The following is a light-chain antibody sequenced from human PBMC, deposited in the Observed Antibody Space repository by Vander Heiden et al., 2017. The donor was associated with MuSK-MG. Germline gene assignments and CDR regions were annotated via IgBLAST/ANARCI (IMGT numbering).Light chain of an antibody. Sequence: ERVSITGRASQSIRRYLNLYQQKPGKAPKLLIYAASSLQMGVPSTFSGSGYGKDFTLTISSPQQENFAAYYCQLTDSIPQDTFGGGTKVEIK. CDR2: AAS. V-gene: IGKV1-39*01. J-gene: IGKJ4*01. CDR1: QSIRRY. CDR3: QLTDSIPQDT.